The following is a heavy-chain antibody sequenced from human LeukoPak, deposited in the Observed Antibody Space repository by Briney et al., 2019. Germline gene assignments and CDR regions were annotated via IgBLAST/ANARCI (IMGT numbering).Heavy chain of an antibody. Sequence: GGSLRLSCVASGFTFNSYSMNWVRQAPRKGLEWLSYIDSSSGTINYADSVKGRFTISRDNAKDSLYLQMKSLRAEDTAVYYCARGLGLQYQYFFFDYWGQGSLVTVSS. D-gene: IGHD3-9*01. CDR3: ARGLGLQYQYFFFDY. V-gene: IGHV3-48*04. CDR1: GFTFNSYS. J-gene: IGHJ4*02. CDR2: IDSSSGTI.